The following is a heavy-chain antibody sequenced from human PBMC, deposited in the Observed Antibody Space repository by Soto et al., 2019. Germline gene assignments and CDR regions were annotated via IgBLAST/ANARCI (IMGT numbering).Heavy chain of an antibody. CDR1: GFTFDTYT. J-gene: IGHJ2*01. Sequence: EVQVVESGGGLVKPGGSLRLSCTASGFTFDTYTMNWLRQAPGRGLEWVSSISATTTYKYYAASVEGRFTIIRDNAKNPLYLQTNRLGAEDTAVYYCARGSASKSGHLWYFDLWGRGTLVTVSS. V-gene: IGHV3-21*01. CDR3: ARGSASKSGHLWYFDL. D-gene: IGHD2-8*02. CDR2: ISATTTYK.